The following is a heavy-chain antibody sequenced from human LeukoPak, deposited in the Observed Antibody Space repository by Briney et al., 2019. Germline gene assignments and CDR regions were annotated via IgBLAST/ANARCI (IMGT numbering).Heavy chain of an antibody. J-gene: IGHJ4*02. D-gene: IGHD2-15*01. CDR1: GFTVSSNY. CDR2: IYSGGST. CDR3: ARDSCSGDRCWRYFVN. Sequence: GGSLRLSCAASGFTVSSNYMSWVRQAPGKGLEWVSVIYSGGSTYYADSVKGRFTISRDNSKNTLYLQMGSLKPEDTAVYYCARDSCSGDRCWRYFVNWGQGTLVTVSS. V-gene: IGHV3-66*01.